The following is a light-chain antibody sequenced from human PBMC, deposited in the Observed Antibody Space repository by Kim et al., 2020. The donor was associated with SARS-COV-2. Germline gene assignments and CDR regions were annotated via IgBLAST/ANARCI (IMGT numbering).Light chain of an antibody. CDR1: SSNIGNNY. J-gene: IGLJ1*01. CDR3: GTWDSSLSAGYV. Sequence: KVTISCSGSSSNIGNNYVSWYQQLPGTAPKLLIYDNKKRPSGIPDRFSGSKSGTSATLGITGLQTGDEADYYCGTWDSSLSAGYVFGTGTKVTVL. V-gene: IGLV1-51*01. CDR2: DNK.